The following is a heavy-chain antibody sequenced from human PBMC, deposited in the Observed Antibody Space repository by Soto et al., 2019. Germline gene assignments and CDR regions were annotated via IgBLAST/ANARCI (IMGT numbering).Heavy chain of an antibody. Sequence: QTGGSLRLSCADSGFTFSTYALSWVRQAPGKGLEWVSAINERGGSTYYADSVKGRFTISRDNSKNTLYLQMKSLRAEDTALYYCAKDKSGTTAFDIWGQGTMVTVSS. CDR1: GFTFSTYA. J-gene: IGHJ3*02. V-gene: IGHV3-23*01. CDR2: INERGGST. CDR3: AKDKSGTTAFDI. D-gene: IGHD1-1*01.